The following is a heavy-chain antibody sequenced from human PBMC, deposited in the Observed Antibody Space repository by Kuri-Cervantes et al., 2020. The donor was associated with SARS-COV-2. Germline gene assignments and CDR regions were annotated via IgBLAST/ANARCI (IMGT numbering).Heavy chain of an antibody. CDR2: MYYSGRT. CDR3: ARHVGPGGDYGPSAFDI. CDR1: GDSVSSGSHY. J-gene: IGHJ3*02. D-gene: IGHD4-17*01. V-gene: IGHV4-61*01. Sequence: SETLSLTCIVSGDSVSSGSHYWSWIRQPPGKGLEWIGYMYYSGRTNYNPSLKSRVTISVDTSKNQFSLKLSSVTAADTAVYYCARHVGPGGDYGPSAFDIWGQGTMVTVSS.